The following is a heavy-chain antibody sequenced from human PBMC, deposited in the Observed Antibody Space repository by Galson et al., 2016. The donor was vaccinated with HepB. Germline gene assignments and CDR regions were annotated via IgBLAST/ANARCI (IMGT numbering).Heavy chain of an antibody. D-gene: IGHD3-10*01. V-gene: IGHV1-3*01. J-gene: IGHJ4*02. CDR2: INAGNGNT. CDR3: ARGSGDRRDFDY. Sequence: SVKVSCKASGYTFISYVLHWVRQAPGQRLEWMGWINAGNGNTKYSKNFQGRVTITRDTSASTAFMELSTLRSEDTAVYYCARGSGDRRDFDYWGQGTLVTCSS. CDR1: GYTFISYV.